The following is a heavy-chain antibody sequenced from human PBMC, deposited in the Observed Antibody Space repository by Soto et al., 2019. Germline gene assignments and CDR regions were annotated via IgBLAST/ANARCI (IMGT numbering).Heavy chain of an antibody. D-gene: IGHD3-22*01. CDR2: ISSSGSTI. CDR3: ACMYYYDSSGLDFDY. Sequence: VGSLRLSCAASGFTFSSYEMNWVRQAPGKGLEWVSYISSSGSTIYYADSVKGRFTISRDNAKNSLYLQMNSLRAEDTAVYYCACMYYYDSSGLDFDYWGQGTLVTVSS. CDR1: GFTFSSYE. J-gene: IGHJ4*02. V-gene: IGHV3-48*03.